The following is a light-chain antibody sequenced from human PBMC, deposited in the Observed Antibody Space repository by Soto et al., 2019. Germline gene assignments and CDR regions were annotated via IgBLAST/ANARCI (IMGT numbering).Light chain of an antibody. J-gene: IGKJ4*01. CDR1: QSVSSSF. V-gene: IGKV3-20*01. CDR2: GAS. CDR3: QLYHTSPPLA. Sequence: DIVLTQSPGTLSLSPGERATLSCRTSQSVSSSFLAWYQQRRGQAPRLLIFGASTRATGIPDRFSGSGYGSDFTLTISRLEPEDFAVYYCQLYHTSPPLAFGGGTKVDVK.